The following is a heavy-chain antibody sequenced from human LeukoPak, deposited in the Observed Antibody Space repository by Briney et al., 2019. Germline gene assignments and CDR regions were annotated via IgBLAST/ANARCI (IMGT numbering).Heavy chain of an antibody. V-gene: IGHV3-23*01. CDR2: ISDSGANT. CDR1: GFTFSSYS. J-gene: IGHJ4*02. Sequence: GGSLRLSCAASGFTFSSYSMSWVRQAPGKGLEWVSIISDSGANTYYADSVRGRFTISRDNSKNTLYLQMNSLRAEDTAVYYCAREDYGSGSYRTYWGQGTLVTVSS. D-gene: IGHD3-10*01. CDR3: AREDYGSGSYRTY.